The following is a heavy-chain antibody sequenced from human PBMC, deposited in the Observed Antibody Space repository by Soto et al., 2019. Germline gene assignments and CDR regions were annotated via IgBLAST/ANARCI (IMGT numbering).Heavy chain of an antibody. V-gene: IGHV1-46*01. CDR1: GYTFTSYY. CDR3: ARAHASYCSGGSCYSFYFDY. J-gene: IGHJ4*02. D-gene: IGHD2-15*01. CDR2: INPSGRST. Sequence: ASVKVSCKAYGYTFTSYYMHWVREAPGQGLEWMGIINPSGRSTRYAQKCQGRVTVNRDTPTSTVYMKLSSLRSEDTAVYYCARAHASYCSGGSCYSFYFDYWGQGSLVTVSS.